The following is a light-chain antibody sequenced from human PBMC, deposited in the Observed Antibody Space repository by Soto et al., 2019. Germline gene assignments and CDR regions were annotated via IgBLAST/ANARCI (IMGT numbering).Light chain of an antibody. CDR2: WAS. V-gene: IGKV4-1*01. J-gene: IGKJ4*01. CDR1: QSVIYGTENENN. Sequence: DIVMTQSPDSLAVSLGERATINCKSSQSVIYGTENENNLAWYQQKPGQPPKLLIYWASTRESGVPDRFSGSGSGTDFTLTISSLQAEDVAVYYCQHYHSWPLTFGGGTKLEIK. CDR3: QHYHSWPLT.